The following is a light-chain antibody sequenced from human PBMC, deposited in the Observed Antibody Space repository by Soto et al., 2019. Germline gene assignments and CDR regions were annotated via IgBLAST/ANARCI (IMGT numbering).Light chain of an antibody. Sequence: EIVLTQSPGTLSLSPGERATLSCRANQSISHYLAWYQQKPGQSPRLLIYGAASRAIGIPDRFNGTGSETHFTLTISRLQPEDFALYFCQQYDASPFTFGHGTKVDI. J-gene: IGKJ3*01. CDR2: GAA. V-gene: IGKV3-20*01. CDR1: QSISHY. CDR3: QQYDASPFT.